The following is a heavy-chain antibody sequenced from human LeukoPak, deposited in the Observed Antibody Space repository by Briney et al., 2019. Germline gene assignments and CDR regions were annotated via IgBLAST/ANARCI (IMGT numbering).Heavy chain of an antibody. CDR2: IWYDGRNK. CDR3: ARDGGSSGYHDALDI. Sequence: GGSLRLSCAASGFTFSSYGMHWVRQAPGRGLEWVALIWYDGRNKYYADSVKGRFTISRDNSKNTLSLQLNSPRDEDTAVYYCARDGGSSGYHDALDIWGQGTMVTVSA. CDR1: GFTFSSYG. D-gene: IGHD3-22*01. V-gene: IGHV3-33*01. J-gene: IGHJ3*02.